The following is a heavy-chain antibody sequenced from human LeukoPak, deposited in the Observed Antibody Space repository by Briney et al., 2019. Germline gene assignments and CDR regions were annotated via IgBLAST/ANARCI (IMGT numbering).Heavy chain of an antibody. Sequence: GGSLRLSCAVSGFTFSDYSMNWVRQAPGKGLEWVSYISSSSYIYYADSVKGRFTISRDNAKNSLYLQMNSLRGEDTAVYYCARVKLGYVFNVWGQGTMVTVSS. CDR3: ARVKLGYVFNV. CDR2: ISSSSYI. D-gene: IGHD7-27*01. CDR1: GFTFSDYS. J-gene: IGHJ3*01. V-gene: IGHV3-21*01.